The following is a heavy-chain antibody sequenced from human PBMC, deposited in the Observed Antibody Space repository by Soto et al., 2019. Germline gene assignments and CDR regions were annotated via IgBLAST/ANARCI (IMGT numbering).Heavy chain of an antibody. D-gene: IGHD5-12*01. CDR2: IIPIFGTA. Sequence: QVQLVQSGAEVKKPGSAVKVACKAAGGTFSSYAISWVRQAPGQGLEWMGGIIPIFGTANYAQKFQGRVTITADESTSTAYMELSSLRSEDTAVYYCARGRHGYNLEGPLDCCGQGTLVTVSS. V-gene: IGHV1-69*01. CDR3: ARGRHGYNLEGPLDC. J-gene: IGHJ4*02. CDR1: GGTFSSYA.